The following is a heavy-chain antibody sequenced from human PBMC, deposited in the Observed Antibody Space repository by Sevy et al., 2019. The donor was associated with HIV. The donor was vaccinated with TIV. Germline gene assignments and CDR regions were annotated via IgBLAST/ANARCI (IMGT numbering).Heavy chain of an antibody. Sequence: GGSLRLSCTASGFTFSTYRMSWVRQAPGKGLEWVANIKKDGSEKYYVDSVKGRFTISRDNAKKSLYLQMNSLRAEDTAVYYCARDCSSTSCLWGMDVWGQGTTVTVSS. CDR1: GFTFSTYR. CDR2: IKKDGSEK. D-gene: IGHD2-2*01. J-gene: IGHJ6*02. V-gene: IGHV3-7*03. CDR3: ARDCSSTSCLWGMDV.